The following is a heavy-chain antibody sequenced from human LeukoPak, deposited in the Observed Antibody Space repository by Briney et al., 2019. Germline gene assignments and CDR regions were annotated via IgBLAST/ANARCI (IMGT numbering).Heavy chain of an antibody. Sequence: PSETLSLTCSVSGASISSSSHYWDWIRQPPGEGLEWIGSIYYSGSTYYNPSLKSRVTISVDTSKNQFSLKLISVTAADTAVYYCAREDTGGLDYWGQGILVTLSP. V-gene: IGHV4-39*07. J-gene: IGHJ4*02. CDR3: AREDTGGLDY. CDR1: GASISSSSHY. D-gene: IGHD2-8*02. CDR2: IYYSGST.